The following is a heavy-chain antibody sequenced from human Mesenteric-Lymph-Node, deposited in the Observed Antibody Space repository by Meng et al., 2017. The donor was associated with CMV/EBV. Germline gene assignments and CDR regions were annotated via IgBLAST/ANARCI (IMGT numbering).Heavy chain of an antibody. CDR2: IYSGGSST. J-gene: IGHJ4*02. D-gene: IGHD6-13*01. CDR1: GFTFSSYA. CDR3: AKGQQLVPDY. Sequence: GESLKISCAASGFTFSSYAMSWVRRAPGKGLEWVSVIYSGGSSTYYADSVKGRFTISRDNSKNTLYLQMNSLRAEDTAVYYCAKGQQLVPDYWGQGTLVTVSS. V-gene: IGHV3-23*03.